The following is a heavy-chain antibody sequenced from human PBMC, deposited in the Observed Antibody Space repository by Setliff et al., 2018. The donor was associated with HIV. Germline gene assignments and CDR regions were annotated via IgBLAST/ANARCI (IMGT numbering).Heavy chain of an antibody. J-gene: IGHJ5*01. Sequence: ASVKVSCKASGYTFTDYYMHWVRQAPGQGLEWMGWIHPSSGGTNYAQKFQGRVTMTRDTSISTAYMQLRSLRSEDTAVYYCATGPLTTVGTGGDSWGQGTLVTVSS. D-gene: IGHD4-17*01. CDR2: IHPSSGGT. V-gene: IGHV1-2*02. CDR1: GYTFTDYY. CDR3: ATGPLTTVGTGGDS.